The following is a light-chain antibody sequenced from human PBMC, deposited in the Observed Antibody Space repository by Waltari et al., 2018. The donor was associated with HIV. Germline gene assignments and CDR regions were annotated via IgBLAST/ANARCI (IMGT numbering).Light chain of an antibody. Sequence: DSTYSPISTSQSVGSDLAWYQQKPGQAPRLLIYDVSNRATGIPARFSGSGSGTDFTLTISSLEPEDFAVYYCQQRSTWPRTFGPGTKVDIK. CDR2: DVS. CDR1: QSVGSD. CDR3: QQRSTWPRT. V-gene: IGKV3-11*01. J-gene: IGKJ3*01.